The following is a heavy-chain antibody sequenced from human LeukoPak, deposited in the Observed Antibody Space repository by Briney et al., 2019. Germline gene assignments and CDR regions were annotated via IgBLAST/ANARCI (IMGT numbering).Heavy chain of an antibody. CDR3: ARETVAPYCSSTSCYYYYMDV. Sequence: SETLSLTCTVSGGSISSYYWSWIRQPAGKGLEWIGRIYTSGSTNYNPSLKSRVTMSVDTSKNQFSLKLSSVTAADTAVYYCARETVAPYCSSTSCYYYYMDVWGKGTTVTVSS. J-gene: IGHJ6*03. CDR1: GGSISSYY. D-gene: IGHD2-2*01. CDR2: IYTSGST. V-gene: IGHV4-4*07.